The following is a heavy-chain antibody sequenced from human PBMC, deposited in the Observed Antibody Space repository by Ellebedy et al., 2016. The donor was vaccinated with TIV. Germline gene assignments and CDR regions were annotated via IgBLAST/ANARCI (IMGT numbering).Heavy chain of an antibody. Sequence: MPSETLSLTCTVSGGSIINSPYYYWGWIRQPPGKGLEWIGSIYYSGKTYCNPSLNSRVTMSVDPSKNQFSLKLNSVTAADTAVYYCARVLSTGYSSSWYVSRWFDPWGQGTRVTVSA. CDR3: ARVLSTGYSSSWYVSRWFDP. CDR1: GGSIINSPYYY. V-gene: IGHV4-39*07. J-gene: IGHJ5*02. D-gene: IGHD6-13*01. CDR2: IYYSGKT.